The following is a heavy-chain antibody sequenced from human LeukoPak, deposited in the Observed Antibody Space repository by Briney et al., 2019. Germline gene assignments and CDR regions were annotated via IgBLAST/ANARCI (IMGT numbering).Heavy chain of an antibody. D-gene: IGHD2-2*01. J-gene: IGHJ4*02. Sequence: PSQTLSLTCTVSGGSISSGSYYWSWIRQPAGKGLEWIGRIYTSGSTNYNPSLKSRVTISVDTSKNQFSLKLSSVTAADTAVYYCAYRYCSSTSFYLDYWGQGTLVTVSS. CDR1: GGSISSGSYY. CDR3: AYRYCSSTSFYLDY. CDR2: IYTSGST. V-gene: IGHV4-61*02.